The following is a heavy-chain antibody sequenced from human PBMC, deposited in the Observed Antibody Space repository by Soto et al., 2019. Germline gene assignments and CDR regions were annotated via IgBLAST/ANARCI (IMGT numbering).Heavy chain of an antibody. Sequence: PSETLSLTCTVSGDSIGSGNKYWSWIRQAPGRGLEWIGYIFSSRTTNYNPSLKSRVTISVDASRSQFSLKLTSVTAADTALYYCAAGTLGAVWTPLDDWGQGTLVTVSS. J-gene: IGHJ4*02. V-gene: IGHV4-61*01. CDR2: IFSSRTT. D-gene: IGHD3-16*01. CDR1: GDSIGSGNKY. CDR3: AAGTLGAVWTPLDD.